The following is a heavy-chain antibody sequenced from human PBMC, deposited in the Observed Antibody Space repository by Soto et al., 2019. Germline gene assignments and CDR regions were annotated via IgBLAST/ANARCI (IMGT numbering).Heavy chain of an antibody. Sequence: SETLSLTCTVSGGSISSSSYYWGWIRQPPGKGLEWIGSIYYSGSTYYNPSLKSRVTISVDTSKNQFSLKLSSVTAADTAVYYCARHATYYDFWSGYFDFDYWGQGTLVTVSS. D-gene: IGHD3-3*01. V-gene: IGHV4-39*01. CDR3: ARHATYYDFWSGYFDFDY. CDR2: IYYSGST. J-gene: IGHJ4*02. CDR1: GGSISSSSYY.